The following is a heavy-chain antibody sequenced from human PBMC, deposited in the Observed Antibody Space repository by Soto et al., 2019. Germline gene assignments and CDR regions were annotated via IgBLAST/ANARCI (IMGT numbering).Heavy chain of an antibody. V-gene: IGHV3-11*01. CDR2: ISSSGSTI. J-gene: IGHJ4*02. D-gene: IGHD4-17*01. Sequence: GGSLRLSCAGSGFTFSDYYMSWTRQAPGKGLEWVSYISSSGSTIYYADSVKGRFTISRDNAKNSLYLQMNSLRAEDTAVYYCARVMDYGDFFDYWGQGTLVTVSS. CDR3: ARVMDYGDFFDY. CDR1: GFTFSDYY.